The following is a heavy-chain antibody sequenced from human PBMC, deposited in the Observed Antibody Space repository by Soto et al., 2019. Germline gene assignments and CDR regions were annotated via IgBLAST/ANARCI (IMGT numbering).Heavy chain of an antibody. CDR1: GDSVSSNSAA. V-gene: IGHV6-1*01. CDR2: TYYRSKWYN. CDR3: VRTGPTVSSYYYGMDV. J-gene: IGHJ6*02. D-gene: IGHD4-17*01. Sequence: SQTLSLTCAISGDSVSSNSAAWNWIRQSPSGGLEWLGRTYYRSKWYNDYAVSVKSRITINPDTSKNQFSLQLNSVTPEDTAVYYCVRTGPTVSSYYYGMDVWGQGTTVTVS.